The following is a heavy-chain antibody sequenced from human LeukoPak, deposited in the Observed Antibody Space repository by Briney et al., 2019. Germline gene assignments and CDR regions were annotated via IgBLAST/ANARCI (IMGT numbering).Heavy chain of an antibody. V-gene: IGHV3-21*01. J-gene: IGHJ4*02. CDR3: ARDEEGGPATARSPGY. Sequence: GGSLRLSCAASGFTFSSYSMNWVRQAPGKGLEWVSSISSSSSDIYYADSVKGRFTISRDNAKNSLYLQMNSLRAEDTAMYYCARDEEGGPATARSPGYWGQGTLVTVSS. CDR1: GFTFSSYS. CDR2: ISSSSSDI. D-gene: IGHD2-21*02.